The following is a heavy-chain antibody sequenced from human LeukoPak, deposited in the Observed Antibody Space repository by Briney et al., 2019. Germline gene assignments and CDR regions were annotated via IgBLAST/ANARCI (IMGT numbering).Heavy chain of an antibody. CDR2: ISWNSGSI. V-gene: IGHV3-9*03. CDR1: GFTFDDYA. J-gene: IGHJ4*02. Sequence: PGGSLRLSCAASGFTFDDYAMHWVRQAPGKGLEWVSGISWNSGSIGYADSVKGRFTISRDNAKNSLYLQMNSLRAEDMALYCCAKGYCSGGSCCLDDWGQGTLVTVSS. D-gene: IGHD2-15*01. CDR3: AKGYCSGGSCCLDD.